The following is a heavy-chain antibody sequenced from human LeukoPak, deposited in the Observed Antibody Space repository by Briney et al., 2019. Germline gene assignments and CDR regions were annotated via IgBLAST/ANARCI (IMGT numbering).Heavy chain of an antibody. CDR3: AHVDTAMVSDYFDY. CDR1: GISLSTSGVG. D-gene: IGHD5-18*01. V-gene: IGHV2-5*02. CDR2: IYWDDDK. J-gene: IGHJ4*02. Sequence: SGPTLVKPTQTLTLICTFSGISLSTSGVGVGWIRQPPGKALEWLALIYWDDDKRYSPSLKSRLTITKDTSKNQVVLTMTNMDPVDTATYYCAHVDTAMVSDYFDYWGQGTLVTVSS.